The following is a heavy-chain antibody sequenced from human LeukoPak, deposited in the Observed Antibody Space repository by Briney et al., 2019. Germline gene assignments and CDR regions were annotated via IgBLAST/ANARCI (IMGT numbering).Heavy chain of an antibody. CDR1: GGSVSSGSYY. D-gene: IGHD3-3*01. CDR3: AREGIFGVVIIPGFDY. J-gene: IGHJ4*02. Sequence: AETLSLTCTVSGGSVSSGSYYWSWIRQPPGKGLEWIGYIYYSGSTNYNPSLESRVTISVDTSKNQFSLKLSSVTAADTAVYYCAREGIFGVVIIPGFDYWGQGTLVTVSS. CDR2: IYYSGST. V-gene: IGHV4-61*01.